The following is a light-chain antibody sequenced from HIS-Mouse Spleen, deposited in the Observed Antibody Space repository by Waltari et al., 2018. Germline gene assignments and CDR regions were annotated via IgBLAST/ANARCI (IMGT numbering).Light chain of an antibody. CDR2: DVS. CDR3: SSYTSSSTLWV. Sequence: QSALTQPASVSGSPGQSITISCTGTSSDVGGYNSVSWYQQHPGKAPKLMSYDVSNRPSGVSNRFSGSKSGNTASLTISGLQAEDEADYYCSSYTSSSTLWVFGGGTKLTVL. V-gene: IGLV2-14*03. CDR1: SSDVGGYNS. J-gene: IGLJ3*02.